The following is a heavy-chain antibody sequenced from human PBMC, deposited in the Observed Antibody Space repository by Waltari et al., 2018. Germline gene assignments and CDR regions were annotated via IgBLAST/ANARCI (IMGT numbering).Heavy chain of an antibody. V-gene: IGHV4-59*11. CDR3: ARASGSYLGWFDP. J-gene: IGHJ5*02. D-gene: IGHD3-10*01. Sequence: QVQLQESGPGLVKPSETLSLTCTVSGGSISSHYWSWIRQPPGKGLEWIGYIYYSGSTNSNPSLKSRVTISVDTSKNQFSLKLSSVTAADTAVYYCARASGSYLGWFDPWGQGTLVTVSS. CDR2: IYYSGST. CDR1: GGSISSHY.